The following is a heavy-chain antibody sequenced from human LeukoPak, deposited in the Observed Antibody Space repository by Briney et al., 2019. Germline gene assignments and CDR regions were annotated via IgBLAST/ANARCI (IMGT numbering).Heavy chain of an antibody. CDR2: IFYSGGT. CDR3: ARRNHYDSKEIDY. J-gene: IGHJ4*02. V-gene: IGHV4-59*12. D-gene: IGHD3-22*01. Sequence: SETLSLTCTVSGGAITTYYWGWIRQPPGKGLEWIGYIFYSGGTNYNPSLRGRVFISRDTSKNQFSLKLSSVTAADTAVYYCARRNHYDSKEIDYWGQGTLVTVSS. CDR1: GGAITTYY.